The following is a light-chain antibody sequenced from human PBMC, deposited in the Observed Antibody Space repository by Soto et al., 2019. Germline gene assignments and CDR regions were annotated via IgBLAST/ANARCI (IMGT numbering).Light chain of an antibody. CDR2: DDT. J-gene: IGLJ3*02. CDR1: SSDVGTYKP. V-gene: IGLV2-23*01. Sequence: QSALTQPASVSGSPGQSITISCTGTSSDVGTYKPVSWYQQYPGKAPKVIIYDDTKRPSGVSSRFPGPKSGNTASLTISGLQAEDEADYYCCSFAGSSTSFGGGTKVTVL. CDR3: CSFAGSSTS.